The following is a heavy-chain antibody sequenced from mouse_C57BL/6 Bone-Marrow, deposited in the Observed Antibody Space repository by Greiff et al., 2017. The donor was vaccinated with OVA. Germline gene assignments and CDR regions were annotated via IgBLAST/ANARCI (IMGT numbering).Heavy chain of an antibody. CDR1: GFTFSSYG. CDR3: ARHWMDY. Sequence: EVKVVAGGDLVKPGGSLKLSCAASGFTFSSYGMSWVRQTPDKRLEWVATISSGGSYTYYPDSVKGRFTISRDNAKNTLYLQMSSLKSEDTAMYYCARHWMDYWGQGTSVTVSS. J-gene: IGHJ4*01. CDR2: ISSGGSYT. V-gene: IGHV5-6*01.